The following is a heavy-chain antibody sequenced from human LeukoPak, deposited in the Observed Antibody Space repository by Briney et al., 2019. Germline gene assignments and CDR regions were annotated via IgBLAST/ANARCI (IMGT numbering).Heavy chain of an antibody. V-gene: IGHV1-46*01. Sequence: ASVKVSCKASGYTFTSYYMHWVRQAPGEGLEWMGIINPSGGSTSYAQKFQGRVTITADKSTSTAYMELSSLRSEDTAVYYCARAVGVVVPAAYAYYYYYMDVWGKGTTVTVSS. CDR2: INPSGGST. D-gene: IGHD2-2*01. CDR1: GYTFTSYY. J-gene: IGHJ6*03. CDR3: ARAVGVVVPAAYAYYYYYMDV.